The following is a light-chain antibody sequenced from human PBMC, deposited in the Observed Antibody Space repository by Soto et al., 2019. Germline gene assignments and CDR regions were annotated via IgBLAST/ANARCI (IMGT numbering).Light chain of an antibody. CDR2: GAS. V-gene: IGKV3-20*01. CDR1: QSVSSSY. Sequence: EIVLTQSPATLSSFPGDRVTLSCRASQSVSSSYLAWYQQKPGQAPRLLIYGASSRATGIPDRFSGSGSGTDFTLTISRLEPEDFAVYYCQQYGSSPPYTFGQGTKVDIK. CDR3: QQYGSSPPYT. J-gene: IGKJ2*01.